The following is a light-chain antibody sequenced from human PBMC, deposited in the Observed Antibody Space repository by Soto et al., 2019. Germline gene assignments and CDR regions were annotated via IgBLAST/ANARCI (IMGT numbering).Light chain of an antibody. CDR2: GAS. Sequence: EIVLTQSPDTVSLSPGETATLSCRASQSVNSNYLAWYQKKPGQAPRLLIYGASSRATGIPDRFSGSGSGTDFSLTISRLEPEDFAVFYCQQYDNSITFGQGTRLEIE. V-gene: IGKV3-20*01. J-gene: IGKJ5*01. CDR3: QQYDNSIT. CDR1: QSVNSNY.